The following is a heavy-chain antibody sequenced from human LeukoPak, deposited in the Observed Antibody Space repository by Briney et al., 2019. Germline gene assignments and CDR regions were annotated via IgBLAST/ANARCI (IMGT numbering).Heavy chain of an antibody. V-gene: IGHV3-23*01. J-gene: IGHJ4*02. Sequence: GGSLRLSCAASGFTFSSYAMSWVRQAPGKGLEWVSAISGSGGSTYYADSVKGRFTISRDSSKNTLYLQMNSLRAEDTAVYYCAKAPGFGVVSIYYFDYWGQGTLVTVSS. CDR2: ISGSGGST. CDR1: GFTFSSYA. CDR3: AKAPGFGVVSIYYFDY. D-gene: IGHD3-3*01.